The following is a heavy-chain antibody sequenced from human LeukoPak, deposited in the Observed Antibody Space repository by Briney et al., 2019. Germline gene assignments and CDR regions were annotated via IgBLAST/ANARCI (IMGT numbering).Heavy chain of an antibody. CDR2: ISGSGGST. J-gene: IGHJ4*02. Sequence: GGSLRLSCAASGFTFSSYAMSWVRQAPGKGLEWVSAISGSGGSTYYADSVKGRFTISRDNSKNTLYLQMNSLRAEDTAVYYCAKDCDPYDSSGYFDYWAREPWSPSPQ. V-gene: IGHV3-23*01. CDR1: GFTFSSYA. CDR3: AKDCDPYDSSGYFDY. D-gene: IGHD3-22*01.